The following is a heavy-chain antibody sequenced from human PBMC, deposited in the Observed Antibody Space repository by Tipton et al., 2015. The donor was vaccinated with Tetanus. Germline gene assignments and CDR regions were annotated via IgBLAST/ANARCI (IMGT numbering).Heavy chain of an antibody. D-gene: IGHD2-21*02. V-gene: IGHV4-31*03. CDR1: GGSITNGGSY. J-gene: IGHJ4*01. CDR2: ISYTGTT. Sequence: TLSLTCTVSGGSITNGGSYWRWIRQHPGKGLDWIGYISYTGTTHYNPSLKSRVTISLDRSKNQFSLKLTSVTAADTAVYYCATVGLVTASVKYWGQGTLVTVSS. CDR3: ATVGLVTASVKY.